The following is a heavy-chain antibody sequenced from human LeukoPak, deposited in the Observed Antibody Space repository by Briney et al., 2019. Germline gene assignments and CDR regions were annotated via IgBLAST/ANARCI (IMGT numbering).Heavy chain of an antibody. D-gene: IGHD3-10*01. Sequence: PGGSLRPSCAASGFTFSSYAMSWVRQAPGKGLEWVSAISGSGGSTYYADSVKGRFTISRDNSKNTLYLQMNSLRAEDTAVYYCAKVPFTMVRGVIIRWFDPWGQGTLVTVSS. CDR1: GFTFSSYA. V-gene: IGHV3-23*01. CDR3: AKVPFTMVRGVIIRWFDP. J-gene: IGHJ5*02. CDR2: ISGSGGST.